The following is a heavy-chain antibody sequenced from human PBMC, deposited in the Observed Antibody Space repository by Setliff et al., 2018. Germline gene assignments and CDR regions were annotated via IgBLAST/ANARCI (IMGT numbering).Heavy chain of an antibody. Sequence: ASVKVSCKASGYSFSAYFIHWVRQAPGQGLEWMGWIDPQRGDTELAQDFEGWVTMTRXXXLSTXXXXXXXXXXXXTAMFYCARSRKRPQVGLAGDAFDVWGQGTMVTVSS. D-gene: IGHD2-21*02. CDR3: ARSRKRPQVGLAGDAFDV. CDR2: IDPQRGDT. CDR1: GYSFSAYF. J-gene: IGHJ3*01. V-gene: IGHV1-2*04.